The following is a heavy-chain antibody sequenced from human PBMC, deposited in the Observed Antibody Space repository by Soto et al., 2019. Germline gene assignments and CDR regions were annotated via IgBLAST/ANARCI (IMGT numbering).Heavy chain of an antibody. CDR1: GYTFTSYY. CDR3: ASSNLTDMTTVTEFSY. J-gene: IGHJ4*02. D-gene: IGHD4-17*01. V-gene: IGHV1-46*01. Sequence: VASVKVSCKASGYTFTSYYMRWVRQAPGQGLEWMGIINPSGGSTSYAQKFQGRVTMTRDTSTSTVYMELSSLRSEDTAVYYCASSNLTDMTTVTEFSYWGQGTLVTVSS. CDR2: INPSGGST.